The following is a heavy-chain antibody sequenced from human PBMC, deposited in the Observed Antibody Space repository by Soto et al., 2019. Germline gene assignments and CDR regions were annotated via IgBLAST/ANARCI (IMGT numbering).Heavy chain of an antibody. CDR3: ASKKGYCSRAVCFPPNRLDF. Sequence: QVQLQESGPGLVKPSQTLSLTCSVSGGSVTSSDFYWSWLRQPPGKGLEWIGYIYYSETSYYGPSLGRRVSISLDTSKNLFSLSLTSVTAADTAVYYCASKKGYCSRAVCFPPNRLDFWCPGILVTVSS. CDR2: IYYSETS. V-gene: IGHV4-30-4*01. CDR1: GGSVTSSDFY. J-gene: IGHJ4*02. D-gene: IGHD2-2*01.